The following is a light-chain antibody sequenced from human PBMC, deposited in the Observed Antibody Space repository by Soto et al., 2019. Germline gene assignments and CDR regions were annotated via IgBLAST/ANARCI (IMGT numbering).Light chain of an antibody. Sequence: IEMTQSPASLSASVGDRVTITCRASQTIATYLNWFQHKSGRAPKLLIYTSSSVNSGVSSRFRGSGSGTGFTLTINDVQPEDSATYYCQQSYSSLVTFGAGTKVEIK. V-gene: IGKV1-39*01. CDR1: QTIATY. CDR2: TSS. J-gene: IGKJ4*01. CDR3: QQSYSSLVT.